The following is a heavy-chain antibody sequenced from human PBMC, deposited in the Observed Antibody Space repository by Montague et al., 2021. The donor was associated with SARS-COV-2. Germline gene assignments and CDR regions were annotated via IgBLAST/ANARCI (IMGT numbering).Heavy chain of an antibody. CDR1: GFIFSSYA. V-gene: IGHV3-23*03. CDR2: IYSGGSST. Sequence: SLRLSCAASGFIFSSYAMSWVRQAPGKGLEWVSVIYSGGSSTYYADSVKGRFTISRDNSKNTLYLQMNSLRAEDTAVYYCAKGGYSPLTIFGVVRSHYYFDDGGQGTLVPVS. J-gene: IGHJ4*02. D-gene: IGHD3-3*01. CDR3: AKGGYSPLTIFGVVRSHYYFDD.